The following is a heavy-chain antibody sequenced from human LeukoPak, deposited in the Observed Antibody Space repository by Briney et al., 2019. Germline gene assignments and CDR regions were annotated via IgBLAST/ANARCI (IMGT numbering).Heavy chain of an antibody. D-gene: IGHD3-22*01. V-gene: IGHV4-30-4*07. J-gene: IGHJ3*02. CDR1: GGSISSGGYS. CDR3: ARGPYPYDSSGAFDI. Sequence: SQTLSLTCAVSGGSISSGGYSWSWIRQPPGKGLEWIGYIYYSGSTYYNPSLKSRVTISVDTSKNQFSLKLSSVTAADTAVYFCARGPYPYDSSGAFDIWGQGTMVTVSS. CDR2: IYYSGST.